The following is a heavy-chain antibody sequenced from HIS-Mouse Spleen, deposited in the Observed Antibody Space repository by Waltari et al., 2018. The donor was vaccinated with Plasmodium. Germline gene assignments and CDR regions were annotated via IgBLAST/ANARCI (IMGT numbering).Heavy chain of an antibody. J-gene: IGHJ4*02. CDR2: IKQDGSEK. CDR3: ARGRYSSSWYYFDY. CDR1: GFTFSSSW. Sequence: EVQLVESGGGLVQPGGSLRLSCAASGFTFSSSWMSWVRQDPGKGLEWVANIKQDGSEKYYVDSVKGRFTISRDNAKNSLYLQMNSLRAEDTAVYYCARGRYSSSWYYFDYWGQGTLVTVSS. D-gene: IGHD6-13*01. V-gene: IGHV3-7*01.